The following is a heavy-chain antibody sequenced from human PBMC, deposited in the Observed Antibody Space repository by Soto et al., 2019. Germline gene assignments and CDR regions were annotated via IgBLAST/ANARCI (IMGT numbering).Heavy chain of an antibody. CDR3: ARDSRIQLCYDY. J-gene: IGHJ4*02. D-gene: IGHD5-18*01. CDR1: GGTFSSYA. CDR2: IIPIFGTA. Sequence: ASVKVSCKASGGTFSSYAISWVRQAPGQGLEWMGGIIPIFGTANYAQKFQGRVTMTTDTSTSTAYMELRSLRSDDTAVYYCARDSRIQLCYDYWGQGTLVTVSS. V-gene: IGHV1-69*05.